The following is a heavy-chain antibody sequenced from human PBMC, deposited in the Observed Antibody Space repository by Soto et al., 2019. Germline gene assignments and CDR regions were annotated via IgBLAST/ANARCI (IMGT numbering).Heavy chain of an antibody. V-gene: IGHV1-69*13. D-gene: IGHD2-2*02. J-gene: IGHJ4*02. Sequence: VKVSCKASGGTFSSYAISWVRQAPGQGLEWMGGIIPIFGTANYAQKFQGRVTITADKSTSTAYMELSSLRSEDTAVYYCARARFQVLYGKPYFDSWGQGTLVTVSS. CDR3: ARARFQVLYGKPYFDS. CDR2: IIPIFGTA. CDR1: GGTFSSYA.